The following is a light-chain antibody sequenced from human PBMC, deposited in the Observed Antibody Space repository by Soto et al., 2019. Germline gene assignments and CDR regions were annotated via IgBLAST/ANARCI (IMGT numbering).Light chain of an antibody. CDR3: QQYNNWPPDRT. Sequence: EIVMTQSPATLSVSPGERATLSCRASQSVSSNLAWYQQKPGQAPRLLIYGASTRATGIPARFSGRGSGTEFTLTIIRLQSEDFAIYFCQQYNNWPPDRTFGQGTKVEIK. V-gene: IGKV3-15*01. J-gene: IGKJ1*01. CDR2: GAS. CDR1: QSVSSN.